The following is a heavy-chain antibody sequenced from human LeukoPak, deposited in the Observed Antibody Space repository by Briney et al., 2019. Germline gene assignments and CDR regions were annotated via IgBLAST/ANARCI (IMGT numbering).Heavy chain of an antibody. CDR2: IYHSGST. J-gene: IGHJ6*02. D-gene: IGHD3-10*01. V-gene: IGHV4-30-2*01. Sequence: PSETLSLTCAVSGGSISSGGYSWSWIRQPPGKGLEWIGYIYHSGSTYYNPSLKSRVTISVDRSKNQFSLKLSSVTAADTAVYYCARRRSGSGSYYSPYYYGMDVWGQGTTVTVSS. CDR1: GGSISSGGYS. CDR3: ARRRSGSGSYYSPYYYGMDV.